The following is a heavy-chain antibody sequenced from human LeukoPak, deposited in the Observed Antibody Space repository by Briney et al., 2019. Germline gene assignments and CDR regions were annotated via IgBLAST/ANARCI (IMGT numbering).Heavy chain of an antibody. Sequence: PSETLSLTCTASGGSISSGGYYWSWIRQHPGKGLEWIGYIYYSGSTYYNPSLKSRVTISVDTSKNQFSLKLSSVTAADTAVYYCARGKYQLPEFDYWGQGTLVTVSS. CDR1: GGSISSGGYY. V-gene: IGHV4-31*03. J-gene: IGHJ4*02. CDR3: ARGKYQLPEFDY. D-gene: IGHD2-2*01. CDR2: IYYSGST.